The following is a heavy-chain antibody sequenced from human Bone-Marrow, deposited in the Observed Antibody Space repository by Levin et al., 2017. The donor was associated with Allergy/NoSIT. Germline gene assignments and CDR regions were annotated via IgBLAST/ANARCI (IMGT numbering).Heavy chain of an antibody. J-gene: IGHJ4*02. V-gene: IGHV4-59*01. CDR3: ARATTTSKYYYGSGSYRYYFDY. Sequence: SETLSLTCTVSGGSISSYYWSWIRQPPGKGLEWIGYIYYSGSTNYNPSLKSRVTISVDTSKNQFSLKLSSVTAADTAVYYCARATTTSKYYYGSGSYRYYFDYWGQGTLVTVSS. CDR2: IYYSGST. D-gene: IGHD3-10*01. CDR1: GGSISSYY.